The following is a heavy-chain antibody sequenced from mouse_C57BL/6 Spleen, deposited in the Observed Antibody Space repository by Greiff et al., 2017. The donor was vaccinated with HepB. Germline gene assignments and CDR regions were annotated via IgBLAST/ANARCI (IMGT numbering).Heavy chain of an antibody. Sequence: QVQLKQPGAELVMPGASVKLSCKASGYTFTSYWMHWVKQRPGQGLEWIGEIDPSDSYTNYNQKFKGKSTLTVDKSSSTAYMQLSSLTSEDSAVYYCARRYYGSGDYAMDDWGQGTSVTVAS. D-gene: IGHD1-1*01. CDR1: GYTFTSYW. CDR3: ARRYYGSGDYAMDD. CDR2: IDPSDSYT. J-gene: IGHJ4*01. V-gene: IGHV1-69*01.